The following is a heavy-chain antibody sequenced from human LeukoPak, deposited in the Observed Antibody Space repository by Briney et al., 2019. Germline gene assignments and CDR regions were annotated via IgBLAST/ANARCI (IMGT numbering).Heavy chain of an antibody. D-gene: IGHD5-12*01. V-gene: IGHV3-74*01. J-gene: IGHJ4*02. CDR1: GFTFIGYW. CDR3: ARDFSGYVPNDY. Sequence: GGSLRLSCAASGFTFIGYWMPWVGKAPGKGLVWVSHIKSDGSSTSYADSVKGRFTISRDNAKNTLYLQMNSLRAEDTAVYYCARDFSGYVPNDYWGQGTLVTVSS. CDR2: IKSDGSST.